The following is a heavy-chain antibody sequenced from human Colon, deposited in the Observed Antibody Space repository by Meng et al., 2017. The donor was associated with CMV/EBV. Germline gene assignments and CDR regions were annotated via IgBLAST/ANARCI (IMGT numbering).Heavy chain of an antibody. CDR1: GFTFSSYA. CDR2: ISGDGTNT. V-gene: IGHV3-23*01. J-gene: IGHJ6*02. Sequence: GGSLRLSCAASGFTFSSYAMSWVRQAPGKGLEWVSAISGDGTNTYNADSVRGRFTVSRDNAKTSQYLQMNSLRAEDTGVYYCARGSNVYYGMDVWGQGTTVTVSS. CDR3: ARGSNVYYGMDV. D-gene: IGHD6-13*01.